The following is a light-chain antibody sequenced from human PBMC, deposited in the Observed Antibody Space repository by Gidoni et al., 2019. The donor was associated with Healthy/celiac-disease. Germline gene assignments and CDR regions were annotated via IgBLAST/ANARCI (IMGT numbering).Light chain of an antibody. CDR3: QQSYSTPLT. CDR1: QSISSY. CDR2: AAS. Sequence: DVQMTQSPSSLSASVGDRVTITCRASQSISSYLHWYQQKPGKAPKLLIYAASSLQSGVPSRVSVSGSGTDFTLTISSLQPEDFATYYCQQSYSTPLTFGGGTKVEIK. J-gene: IGKJ4*01. V-gene: IGKV1-39*01.